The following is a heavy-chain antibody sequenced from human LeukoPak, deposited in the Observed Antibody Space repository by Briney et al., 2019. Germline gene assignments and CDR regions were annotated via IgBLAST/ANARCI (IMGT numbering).Heavy chain of an antibody. V-gene: IGHV3-48*04. D-gene: IGHD6-19*01. CDR2: ISGSGGTT. J-gene: IGHJ6*02. CDR3: ARDVTSSGWTGYYYYGMDV. CDR1: GFTFSSYT. Sequence: GGSLRLSCAASGFTFSSYTMNWVRQAPGKGLEWVSYISGSGGTTYYADSVKGRFTISRDNAKNSLYLQMNSPRAEDTAVYYCARDVTSSGWTGYYYYGMDVWGQGTTVTVSS.